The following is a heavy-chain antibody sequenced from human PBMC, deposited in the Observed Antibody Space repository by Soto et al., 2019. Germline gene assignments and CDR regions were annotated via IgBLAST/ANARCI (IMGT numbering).Heavy chain of an antibody. CDR1: GFTFSHYA. D-gene: IGHD3-10*01. V-gene: IGHV3-30-3*01. Sequence: QVHLVESGGGVVQPGRSLRLSCSASGFTFSHYAMHWVRQAPDKGLEWVAVISYDGNKIYYADAVQGRFTISRANSLNTLYLQMNSLRVEDMAVYFCAREDYGQYYLDYWGQGTLVPVSS. CDR2: ISYDGNKI. J-gene: IGHJ4*02. CDR3: AREDYGQYYLDY.